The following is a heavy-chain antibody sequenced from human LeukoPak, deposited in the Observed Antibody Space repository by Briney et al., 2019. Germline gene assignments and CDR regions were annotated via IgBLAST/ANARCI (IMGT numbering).Heavy chain of an antibody. CDR2: IYYSGST. CDR1: GGSISSSSYY. Sequence: SETLSLTCTVSGGSISSSSYYWGWIRQPPGKGLEWIGSIYYSGSTYYNPSLKSRVTISVDTSKNQCSLKLSSVTAADTAVYYCASQPVLLWFGESIPFDYWGQGTLVTVSS. CDR3: ASQPVLLWFGESIPFDY. V-gene: IGHV4-39*01. D-gene: IGHD3-10*01. J-gene: IGHJ4*02.